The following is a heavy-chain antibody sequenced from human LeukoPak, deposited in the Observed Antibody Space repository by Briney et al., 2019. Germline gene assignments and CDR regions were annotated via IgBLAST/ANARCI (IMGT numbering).Heavy chain of an antibody. D-gene: IGHD5-12*01. V-gene: IGHV3-74*01. J-gene: IGHJ3*02. Sequence: PGGSLRLSCAASGFTFSSYWMHWVRQAPGKGLVWVSRINSDGSSTSYADSVKGRFTISRDNAKNTLYLQMNSLRAEDTAVYYCASAGAKTFLIVATISGDAFDIWGQGTMVTVSS. CDR2: INSDGSST. CDR3: ASAGAKTFLIVATISGDAFDI. CDR1: GFTFSSYW.